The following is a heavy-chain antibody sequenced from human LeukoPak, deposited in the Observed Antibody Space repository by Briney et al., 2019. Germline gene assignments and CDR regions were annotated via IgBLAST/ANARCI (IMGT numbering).Heavy chain of an antibody. Sequence: SETLSLTCSVSGGSISGYYRTWVRQPPGKGLEWIGQIHYSGRADYNPSLKSRITMSVDTSRNQISLKLSSVTAADTAIYYCVRFGVNYDMDVWGQGTTVTVFS. D-gene: IGHD3-16*01. CDR2: IHYSGRA. V-gene: IGHV4-59*01. CDR3: VRFGVNYDMDV. CDR1: GGSISGYY. J-gene: IGHJ6*02.